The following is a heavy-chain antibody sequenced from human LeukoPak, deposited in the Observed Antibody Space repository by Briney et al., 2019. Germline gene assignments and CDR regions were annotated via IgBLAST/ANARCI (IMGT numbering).Heavy chain of an antibody. CDR3: ARDLAGTFYYYYMDV. Sequence: GGSLRLSCAASGFTFADYGMHWVRQAPGKGLEWVSGISWNSGSIGYADSVKGRFTISRDNAKNSLYLQMNSLRAEDTALYYCARDLAGTFYYYYMDVWGKGTTVTVSS. J-gene: IGHJ6*03. CDR1: GFTFADYG. CDR2: ISWNSGSI. D-gene: IGHD6-19*01. V-gene: IGHV3-9*01.